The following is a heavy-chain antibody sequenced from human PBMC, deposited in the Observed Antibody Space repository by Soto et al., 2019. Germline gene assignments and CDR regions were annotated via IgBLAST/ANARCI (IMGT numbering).Heavy chain of an antibody. D-gene: IGHD6-19*01. J-gene: IGHJ5*02. CDR3: ARGEAVAGTRFDP. CDR1: GDSISSGFH. Sequence: PSETLSLTCAVSGDSISSGFHWAWIRQPPGKGLEWVASIYHSGTTYYNPSLTSRVTISVDTSKNQFSLKLSSVTAADTAVYYCARGEAVAGTRFDPWGQGTLVTVSS. CDR2: IYHSGTT. V-gene: IGHV4-38-2*01.